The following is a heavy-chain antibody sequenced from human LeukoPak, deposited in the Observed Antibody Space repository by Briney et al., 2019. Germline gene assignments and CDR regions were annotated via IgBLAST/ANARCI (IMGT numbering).Heavy chain of an antibody. D-gene: IGHD6-13*01. CDR3: ASGELRIAAAAKNGYFDY. CDR2: INHSGST. Sequence: SETLSLTCAVYGGSFSGCYWSWIRQPPGKGLEWIGEINHSGSTNYNPFLKSRVTISVDTSKNQFSLKLSSVTAADTAVYYCASGELRIAAAAKNGYFDYWGQGTLVTVSP. J-gene: IGHJ4*02. V-gene: IGHV4-34*01. CDR1: GGSFSGCY.